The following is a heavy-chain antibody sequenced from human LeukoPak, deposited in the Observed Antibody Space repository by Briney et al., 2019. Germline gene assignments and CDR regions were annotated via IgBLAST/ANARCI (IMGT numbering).Heavy chain of an antibody. CDR3: AKDSFKAVAGSFDY. Sequence: EPGGSLRLSCAASGFTFSSYAMSWVRQAPGKGLEWVSAISGSGGSTYYADSVKGRFTISRDNSKNTLYLQMNSLRAEDTAVYYCAKDSFKAVAGSFDYWGQGTLVTVSS. V-gene: IGHV3-23*01. J-gene: IGHJ4*02. D-gene: IGHD6-19*01. CDR2: ISGSGGST. CDR1: GFTFSSYA.